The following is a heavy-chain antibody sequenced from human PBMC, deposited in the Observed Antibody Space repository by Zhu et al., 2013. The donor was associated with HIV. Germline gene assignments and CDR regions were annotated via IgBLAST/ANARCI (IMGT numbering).Heavy chain of an antibody. J-gene: IGHJ3*02. V-gene: IGHV1-2*02. Sequence: KKPGASVKVSCRASAYTFTGYYMHWVRQAPGQGLEWMGWINPNSGGTNYAQKFQGRVTMTRDTSISTAYMELSRLRSDDTAVYYCARGWWNYRAAFDIWGQGTMVTVSS. D-gene: IGHD1-7*01. CDR2: INPNSGGT. CDR1: AYTFTGYY. CDR3: ARGWWNYRAAFDI.